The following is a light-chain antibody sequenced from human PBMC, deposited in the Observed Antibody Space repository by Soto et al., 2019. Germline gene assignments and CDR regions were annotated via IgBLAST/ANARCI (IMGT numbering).Light chain of an antibody. CDR2: DAS. Sequence: DIVLTQSPATLSLSAGERATISCRASQSVSTFLAWYQQKPGQAPRLLIYDASNRATGIPARFSGSGSGTDFTITIISRLPDDFAVYYCHHNSNWPPYTFGQGTKLEIK. CDR3: HHNSNWPPYT. CDR1: QSVSTF. J-gene: IGKJ2*01. V-gene: IGKV3-11*01.